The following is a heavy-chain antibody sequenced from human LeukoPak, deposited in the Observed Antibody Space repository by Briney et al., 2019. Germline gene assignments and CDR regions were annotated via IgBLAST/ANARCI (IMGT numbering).Heavy chain of an antibody. J-gene: IGHJ4*02. CDR1: GYTLTSYY. D-gene: IGHD7-27*01. Sequence: ASVKVSCKASGYTLTSYYMHWVRQAPGQGLEWMGIINPSGGSTSYAQKFQGRVTMTRDTSTSTVYMELSSLRSEDTAVYYCARDRNWGNFDYWGQGTLVTVSS. CDR3: ARDRNWGNFDY. V-gene: IGHV1-46*01. CDR2: INPSGGST.